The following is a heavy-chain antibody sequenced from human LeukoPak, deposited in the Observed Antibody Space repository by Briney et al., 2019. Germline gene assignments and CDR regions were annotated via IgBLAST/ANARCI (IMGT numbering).Heavy chain of an antibody. CDR3: TKDMMVCNGGSCYSGTDY. V-gene: IGHV3-23*01. D-gene: IGHD2-15*01. CDR2: IGGSGYST. CDR1: GFTFSSFA. Sequence: GASLRLSCAASGFTFSSFAMNWVRQAPGKGLEWVSTIGGSGYSTYYADSVKGRFTISRDNSKSSLYLQMNSLRVEDTAIYYCTKDMMVCNGGSCYSGTDYWGQGTLVTVSS. J-gene: IGHJ4*02.